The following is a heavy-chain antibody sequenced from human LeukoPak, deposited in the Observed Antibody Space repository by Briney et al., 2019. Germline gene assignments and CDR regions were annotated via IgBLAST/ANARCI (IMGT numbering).Heavy chain of an antibody. J-gene: IGHJ4*02. V-gene: IGHV3-23*01. CDR2: ISGSGGST. Sequence: GGSLRLSCAAFVLTFSNYPMSWVRQAPGKGLEWVSGISGSGGSTHYADSVKGRFTLSRDNFRKTLYLQMNSLRAEDTAVYYCAKMSSSWYVRAIDYWSQGTLVTVSS. CDR1: VLTFSNYP. CDR3: AKMSSSWYVRAIDY. D-gene: IGHD6-13*01.